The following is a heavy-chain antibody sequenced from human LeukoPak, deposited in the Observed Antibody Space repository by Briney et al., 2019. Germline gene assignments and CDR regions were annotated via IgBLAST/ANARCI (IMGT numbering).Heavy chain of an antibody. CDR3: TRHNAPFGASHGFSFDF. V-gene: IGHV3-43*01. D-gene: IGHD1-26*01. CDR1: SFNFDVYN. CDR2: VSWDCLTT. Sequence: GVPLRLFCATSSFNFDVYNIHCLPEPPGRGVECLTLVSWDCLTTYYADSVKGRFTISRDNSKNSLYLQMNSLRNEDTALYYCTRHNAPFGASHGFSFDFWGQGTLVTVSS. J-gene: IGHJ4*02.